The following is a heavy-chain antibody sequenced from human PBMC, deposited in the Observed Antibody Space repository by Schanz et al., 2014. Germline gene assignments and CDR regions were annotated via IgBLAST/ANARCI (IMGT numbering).Heavy chain of an antibody. J-gene: IGHJ4*02. CDR2: ISPYNGNT. Sequence: QVQLVQSEAAVKKPGASVKVSCKASGYFFSSYGISWVRQAPGQGLEWMGWISPYNGNTKYAEKLEDRVTMTTDISASTGYMQLRGLASDYTAVYYCARVVRSDYLSELDFWGQGTQVIVSS. CDR1: GYFFSSYG. CDR3: ARVVRSDYLSELDF. D-gene: IGHD4-17*01. V-gene: IGHV1-18*01.